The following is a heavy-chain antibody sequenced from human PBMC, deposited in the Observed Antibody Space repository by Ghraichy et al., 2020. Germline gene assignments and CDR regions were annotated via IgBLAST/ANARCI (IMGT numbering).Heavy chain of an antibody. CDR1: GGFISSYY. V-gene: IGHV4-59*01. CDR2: IYYSGST. Sequence: SETLSLTCTVSGGFISSYYWSWIRQPPGKGLEWIGYIYYSGSTNYNPSLKSRVTISVDTSKNQFSLKLSSVTAADTAVYYCARTAVTGLWDYWGQGTLVTVSS. D-gene: IGHD6-19*01. J-gene: IGHJ4*02. CDR3: ARTAVTGLWDY.